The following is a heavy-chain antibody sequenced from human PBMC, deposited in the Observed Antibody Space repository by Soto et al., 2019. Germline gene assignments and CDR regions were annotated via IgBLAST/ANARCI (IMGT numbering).Heavy chain of an antibody. CDR1: GFTVSSNY. CDR3: ARGGAQLWTYYFDY. D-gene: IGHD5-18*01. J-gene: IGHJ4*02. V-gene: IGHV3-53*01. CDR2: IYSGGST. Sequence: GGSLSLSCAASGFTVSSNYMSWVRQAPGKGLEWVSVIYSGGSTYYADSVKGRFTISRDNSKNTLYLQMNSLRAEDTAVYYCARGGAQLWTYYFDYWGQGTLVTVTS.